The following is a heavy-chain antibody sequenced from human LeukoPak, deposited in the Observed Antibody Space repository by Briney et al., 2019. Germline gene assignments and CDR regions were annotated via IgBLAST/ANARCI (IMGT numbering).Heavy chain of an antibody. CDR3: ARLSSGWYGDFDY. D-gene: IGHD6-19*01. V-gene: IGHV3-7*03. J-gene: IGHJ4*02. Sequence: PGGSLRLSCAASGFTFSSYWMSWVRQAPGKGPEWVANIKQDGSEKYYVDSVKGRFTISRDNAQNSLHLQMNSLRAEDTAVYYCARLSSGWYGDFDYWGQGTLVTVSS. CDR2: IKQDGSEK. CDR1: GFTFSSYW.